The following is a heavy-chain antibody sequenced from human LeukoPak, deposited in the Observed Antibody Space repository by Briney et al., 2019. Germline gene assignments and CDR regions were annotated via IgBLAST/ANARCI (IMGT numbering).Heavy chain of an antibody. CDR2: INTNTGNP. CDR3: ARVHYDILTGYYSPLDY. V-gene: IGHV7-4-1*02. J-gene: IGHJ4*02. Sequence: GASVKVSCKASGYTFTSYAMDWVRQAPGQGLEWMGWINTNTGNPTYAQGFTGRFVFSLDTSVSTAYLQISSLKAEDTAVYYCARVHYDILTGYYSPLDYWGQGTLVTVSS. D-gene: IGHD3-9*01. CDR1: GYTFTSYA.